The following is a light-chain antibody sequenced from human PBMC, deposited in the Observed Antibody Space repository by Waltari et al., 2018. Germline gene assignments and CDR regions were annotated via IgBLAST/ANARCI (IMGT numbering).Light chain of an antibody. J-gene: IGLJ2*01. CDR3: HVWDSTSDQVV. Sequence: SYVLTQPPSVSVAPGQTARITCGGSNIGSKSVHWYQQKPGQAPVLVVFDDIDRPSGIPGRFSGSNSGNTATLTISRVEAGDEADYYCHVWDSTSDQVVFGGGTKLTVL. CDR1: NIGSKS. CDR2: DDI. V-gene: IGLV3-21*02.